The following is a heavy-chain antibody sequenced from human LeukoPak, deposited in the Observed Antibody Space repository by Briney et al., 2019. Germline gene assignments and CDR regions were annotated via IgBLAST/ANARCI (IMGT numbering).Heavy chain of an antibody. D-gene: IGHD1-26*01. CDR2: IYYSGST. V-gene: IGHV4-39*01. J-gene: IGHJ4*02. CDR3: ARYDASWELLRFFDY. Sequence: SETLSLTCTVSGGSISSSSYYWGWIRQPPGKGLEWIGSIYYSGSTYYNPSLKSRVTISVDTSKNQFSLKLSSVTAADTAVYYCARYDASWELLRFFDYWGQGTLVTVSS. CDR1: GGSISSSSYY.